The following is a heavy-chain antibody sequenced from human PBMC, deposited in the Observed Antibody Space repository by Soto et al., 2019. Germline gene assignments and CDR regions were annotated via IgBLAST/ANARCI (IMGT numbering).Heavy chain of an antibody. CDR3: ARGAYCGGDCYDY. J-gene: IGHJ4*02. CDR1: GNTFTRYY. CDR2: ISPGGDRT. V-gene: IGHV1-46*03. Sequence: QVQLVQSGAEVKKPGASVKVSCKASGNTFTRYYMHWVRQAPGQGLEWMGMISPGGDRTTYAQKFQGRVTRTRDTSTSTVYMELSSLKSEDTAVYYCARGAYCGGDCYDYWGQGTLVTVSS. D-gene: IGHD2-21*01.